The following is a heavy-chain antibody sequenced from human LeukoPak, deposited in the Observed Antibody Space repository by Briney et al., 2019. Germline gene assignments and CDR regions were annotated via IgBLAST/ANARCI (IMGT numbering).Heavy chain of an antibody. Sequence: GESLRLSCAASGFTFSSYAMHWVRQAPGKGLEWVAVISYDGSNKYYADSVKGRFTISRDNSKNTLYLQMNSLRAEDTAVYYCARGPYYDILTGSPLYYGMDVWGQGTTVTVSS. CDR1: GFTFSSYA. D-gene: IGHD3-9*01. V-gene: IGHV3-30-3*01. J-gene: IGHJ6*02. CDR2: ISYDGSNK. CDR3: ARGPYYDILTGSPLYYGMDV.